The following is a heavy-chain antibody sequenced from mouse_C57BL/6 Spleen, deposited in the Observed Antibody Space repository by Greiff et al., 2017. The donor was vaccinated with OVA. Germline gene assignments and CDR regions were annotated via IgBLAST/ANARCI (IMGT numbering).Heavy chain of an antibody. Sequence: QVQLQQSGAELVRPGSSVKLSCKASGYTFTSYWMHWVKQRPIQGLEWIGNIDPSDSETHYNQKFKDKATLTVDKSSSTAYMQLSSLTSEDSAVYYCAGGGIGYFDVWGTGTTVTVSS. J-gene: IGHJ1*03. CDR1: GYTFTSYW. CDR2: IDPSDSET. CDR3: AGGGIGYFDV. V-gene: IGHV1-52*01.